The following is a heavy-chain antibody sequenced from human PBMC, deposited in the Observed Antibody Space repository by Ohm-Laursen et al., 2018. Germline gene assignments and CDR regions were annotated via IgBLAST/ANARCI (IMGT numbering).Heavy chain of an antibody. CDR1: GFTLSSAW. Sequence: SLRLSCAASGFTLSSAWMSWVRQAPGKGLEWVGRIKSKTDGGITDYGAPVKGRFTISRDDSKNILYLQMNSLETEDTAVYYCTTANYWGQGTLVTVSS. CDR3: TTANY. J-gene: IGHJ4*02. V-gene: IGHV3-15*01. CDR2: IKSKTDGGIT.